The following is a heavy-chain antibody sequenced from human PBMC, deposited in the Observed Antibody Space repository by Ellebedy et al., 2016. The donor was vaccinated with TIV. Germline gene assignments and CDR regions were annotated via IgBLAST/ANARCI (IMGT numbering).Heavy chain of an antibody. D-gene: IGHD2-2*01. CDR2: INPNSGGT. J-gene: IGHJ6*02. CDR3: AREGGDCSSTSCYAMGADYYYYGMDV. Sequence: ASVKVSCKASGYTFTGYYMHWVRQAPGQGLEWMGWINPNSGGTNYAQKFQGWVTMTRDTSISTAYMELSRLRSDETAVYYCAREGGDCSSTSCYAMGADYYYYGMDVWGQGTTVTVSS. V-gene: IGHV1-2*04. CDR1: GYTFTGYY.